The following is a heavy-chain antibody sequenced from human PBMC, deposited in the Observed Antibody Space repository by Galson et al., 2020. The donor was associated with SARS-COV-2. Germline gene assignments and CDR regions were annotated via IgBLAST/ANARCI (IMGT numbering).Heavy chain of an antibody. CDR3: AREHYGSGSYYLICYFDY. CDR2: ISYDGSNK. D-gene: IGHD3-10*01. CDR1: GFTFSSYA. J-gene: IGHJ4*02. V-gene: IGHV3-30*04. Sequence: GGSLRLSCTASGFTFSSYAMHWVRQAPGKGLEWVAVISYDGSNKYYADPVKGRFTISRDNSKNTLYLQMNSLRAEDTAVYYCAREHYGSGSYYLICYFDYWGQGTLVTVSS.